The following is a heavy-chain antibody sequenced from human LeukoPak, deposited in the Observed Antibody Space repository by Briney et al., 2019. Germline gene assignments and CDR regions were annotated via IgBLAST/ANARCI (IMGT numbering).Heavy chain of an antibody. V-gene: IGHV4-39*07. CDR2: IYHSGST. CDR3: ARPFSYCSGGSCYPGGDAFDI. D-gene: IGHD2-15*01. CDR1: GGSISSGSYY. J-gene: IGHJ3*02. Sequence: SETLSLTCTVSGGSISSGSYYWDWIRQPPGKGLEWIGSIYHSGSTYYNPSLKSRVTISVDTSKNQFSLRLSSVTAADTAVYYCARPFSYCSGGSCYPGGDAFDIWGQGTMVTVSS.